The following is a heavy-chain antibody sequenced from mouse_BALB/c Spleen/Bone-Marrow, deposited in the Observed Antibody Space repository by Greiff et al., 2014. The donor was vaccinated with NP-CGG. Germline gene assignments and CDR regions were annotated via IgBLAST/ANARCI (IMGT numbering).Heavy chain of an antibody. CDR3: ARSSTMYWYFDV. J-gene: IGHJ1*01. CDR1: EYEFPSHD. V-gene: IGHV5-2*01. D-gene: IGHD2-1*01. Sequence: EVKLMESGGGLVQPGESLKLSCESNEYEFPSHDMSWVRKTPEKRLELVAAINSDGGSTYYPDTMERRFIISRDNTKKTLYLQMSSLRSEDTALYCCARSSTMYWYFDVWGAGTTVTVSS. CDR2: INSDGGST.